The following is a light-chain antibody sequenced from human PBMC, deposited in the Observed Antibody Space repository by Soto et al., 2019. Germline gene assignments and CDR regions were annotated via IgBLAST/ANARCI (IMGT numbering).Light chain of an antibody. V-gene: IGKV3-15*01. CDR3: QQYYSWRT. Sequence: IVMTQSPATLSVSPGERATLSCRAGQSIDNRLAWYQQRPGQAPRLLIYAASTRATGIPARFSGSGSGTAFTLTISGLQSEDFGVYYCQQYYSWRTFGQGTKV. J-gene: IGKJ1*01. CDR1: QSIDNR. CDR2: AAS.